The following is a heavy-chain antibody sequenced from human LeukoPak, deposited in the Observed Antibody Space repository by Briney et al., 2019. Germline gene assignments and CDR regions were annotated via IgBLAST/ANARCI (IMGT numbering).Heavy chain of an antibody. V-gene: IGHV3-30*18. CDR2: ISYDGSNK. Sequence: GGSLRLSCAASGFTFSSYGMHWVRQAPGKGLEWVAVISYDGSNKYYADSVKGRFTISRDNSKNTLYLQTNSLRAEDTAVYYCAKDLLVRGSPFEYFDYWGQGTLVTVSS. D-gene: IGHD2-8*02. CDR3: AKDLLVRGSPFEYFDY. J-gene: IGHJ4*02. CDR1: GFTFSSYG.